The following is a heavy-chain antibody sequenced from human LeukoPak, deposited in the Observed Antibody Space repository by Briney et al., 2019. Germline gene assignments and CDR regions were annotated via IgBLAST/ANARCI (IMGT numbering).Heavy chain of an antibody. D-gene: IGHD3-22*01. V-gene: IGHV1-18*01. CDR2: ISGYNGNT. Sequence: GASVKVSCKASGYSFHTYGVFWVRQAPGQGLEWMGWISGYNGNTQYAQKLQGRVTMTTDTSTSTAYMELRSLGSDDTAVYYCARGLSSPDYYDGSGYYPPLDYWGQGTLVTVSS. CDR3: ARGLSSPDYYDGSGYYPPLDY. J-gene: IGHJ4*02. CDR1: GYSFHTYG.